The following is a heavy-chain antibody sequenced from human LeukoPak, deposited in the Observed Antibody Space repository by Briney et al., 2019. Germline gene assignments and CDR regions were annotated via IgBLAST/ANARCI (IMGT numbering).Heavy chain of an antibody. CDR3: ARVSWPYYFDY. CDR2: XXXDXXXX. J-gene: IGHJ4*02. Sequence: PGGSLRLSCAASGFTFSXYXMSWVRQAPGKXXXXVAXXXXDXXXXXXXXXXXXXXXXXXXNAKNSXYLXMNSLRAEDTAVYYCARVSWPYYFDYWGQGTLVTVSS. CDR1: GFTFSXYX. V-gene: IGHV3-7*01. D-gene: IGHD5/OR15-5a*01.